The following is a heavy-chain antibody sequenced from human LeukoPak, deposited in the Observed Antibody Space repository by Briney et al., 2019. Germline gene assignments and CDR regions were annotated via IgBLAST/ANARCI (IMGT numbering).Heavy chain of an antibody. Sequence: GGSLRLSCAASGFTFSSYAMHWVRQAPGKGLEWVADISYDGSNKYYADSVKGRFTISRDNYKNTLYLQMSSLRAEDTAVYYCARDQGDNYDSSGYYPYWGQGTLVTVSS. CDR3: ARDQGDNYDSSGYYPY. CDR2: ISYDGSNK. D-gene: IGHD3-22*01. CDR1: GFTFSSYA. V-gene: IGHV3-30-3*01. J-gene: IGHJ4*02.